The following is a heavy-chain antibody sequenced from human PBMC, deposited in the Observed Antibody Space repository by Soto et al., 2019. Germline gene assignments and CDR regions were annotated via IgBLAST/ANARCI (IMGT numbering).Heavy chain of an antibody. CDR2: IYYSGST. Sequence: QVQLQESGPGLVKPSQTLSLTCTVSGGSISSGGYYWSWIRQHPGKGLEWIGYIYYSGSTYYNPSLKSRVXXSXDXXTNQFSLKLSSVTAADTAVYYCALEGKAEMATIIGWGQGTLVTVSS. V-gene: IGHV4-31*03. CDR3: ALEGKAEMATIIG. D-gene: IGHD5-12*01. J-gene: IGHJ4*02. CDR1: GGSISSGGYY.